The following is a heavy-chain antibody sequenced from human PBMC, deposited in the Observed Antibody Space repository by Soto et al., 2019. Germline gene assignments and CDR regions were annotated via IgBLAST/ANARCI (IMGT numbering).Heavy chain of an antibody. Sequence: EVQLLESGGGLVQPGGSLRLSCAASGFTFSSYAMSWVRQAPGKGLEWVSAISGSGGSTYYADSVKGRFTISRDNSKNTLYLQMTSLRAADTAVYYCAKGRQQWLTTDYWCQGTLVTVSS. V-gene: IGHV3-23*01. CDR2: ISGSGGST. CDR3: AKGRQQWLTTDY. J-gene: IGHJ4*02. D-gene: IGHD6-19*01. CDR1: GFTFSSYA.